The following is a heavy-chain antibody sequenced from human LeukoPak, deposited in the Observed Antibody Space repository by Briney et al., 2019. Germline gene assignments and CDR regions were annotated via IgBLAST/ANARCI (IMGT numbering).Heavy chain of an antibody. CDR3: TRGESTVTLDY. CDR2: RYHTGSS. D-gene: IGHD4-17*01. J-gene: IGHJ4*02. V-gene: IGHV4-38-2*01. Sequence: SETLSLTCAVSGYSINSGYYWGWIRQPPGKGLEWIGSRYHTGSSSYNPSLNCRVTISLDTSKNHFSLKLTSVTAADTAVYYCTRGESTVTLDYRGQGALVTVSS. CDR1: GYSINSGYY.